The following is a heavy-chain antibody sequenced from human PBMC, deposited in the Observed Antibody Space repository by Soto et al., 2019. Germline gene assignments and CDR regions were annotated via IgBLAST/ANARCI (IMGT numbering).Heavy chain of an antibody. J-gene: IGHJ4*02. Sequence: WLRHDAEQGHEWMGWMHPNTGNTDYAQKFQGRGSMTRNTSINTAYMELSSLKSEDTAVYYCARLPYGSGRRQCFDHWRQGTLLTVSS. D-gene: IGHD6-19*01. V-gene: IGHV1-8*01. CDR2: MHPNTGNT. CDR3: ARLPYGSGRRQCFDH.